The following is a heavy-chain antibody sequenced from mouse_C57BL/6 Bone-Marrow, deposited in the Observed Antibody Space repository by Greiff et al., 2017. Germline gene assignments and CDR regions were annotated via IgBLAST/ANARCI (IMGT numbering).Heavy chain of an antibody. V-gene: IGHV1-9*01. J-gene: IGHJ1*03. CDR3: ARFPYDYDEDWYFDV. Sequence: QVQLKESGAELMKPGASVKLSCKATGYTFTGYWIEWVKQRPGHGLEWIGEILPGSGSTTYNEKFKGKSTFTADTSSNTAYMQLSSLTNADSAIYYCARFPYDYDEDWYFDVWGTGTTVTVSS. CDR2: ILPGSGST. D-gene: IGHD2-4*01. CDR1: GYTFTGYW.